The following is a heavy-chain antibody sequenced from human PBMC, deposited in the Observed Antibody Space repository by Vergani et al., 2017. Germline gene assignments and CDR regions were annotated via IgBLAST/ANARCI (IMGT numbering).Heavy chain of an antibody. V-gene: IGHV5-51*01. J-gene: IGHJ4*02. D-gene: IGHD3-22*01. CDR3: ARHSDYYDSSGYYCDY. Sequence: EVQLVPSGAEVKKPGESLKISCKGSGYSFTSYWIGWVRQLPGKGLEWMGIIYPGDSDTRYSPSFQGQVTISADKSISTAYLQWSSLKASDTAMYYCARHSDYYDSSGYYCDYWGQGTLVTVSS. CDR2: IYPGDSDT. CDR1: GYSFTSYW.